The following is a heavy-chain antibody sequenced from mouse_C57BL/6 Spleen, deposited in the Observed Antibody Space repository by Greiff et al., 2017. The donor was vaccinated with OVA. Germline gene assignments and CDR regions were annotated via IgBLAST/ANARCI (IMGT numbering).Heavy chain of an antibody. D-gene: IGHD2-3*01. J-gene: IGHJ4*01. CDR2: IWRGGST. V-gene: IGHV2-5*01. Sequence: QVQLQQSGPGLVQPSQSLSITCTVSGFSLTSYGVHWVRQSPGKGLEWLGVIWRGGSTDYNAAFMSRLSLTKYNSKSQVLFKMNSLQAADTAIYDRAKGGGYYRYAMDYRGQGTSVTVAS. CDR3: AKGGGYYRYAMDY. CDR1: GFSLTSYG.